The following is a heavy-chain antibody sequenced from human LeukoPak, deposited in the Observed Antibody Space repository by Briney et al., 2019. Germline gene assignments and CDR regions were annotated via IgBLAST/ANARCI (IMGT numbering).Heavy chain of an antibody. CDR2: ISSGSSTK. V-gene: IGHV3-48*02. D-gene: IGHD2-21*02. CDR3: ARENIVVVTAIRDAFDI. CDR1: GLTFSSYS. Sequence: PGGSLRLSCAASGLTFSSYSMNWVRQAPGKGLEWVSYISSGSSTKYYADSVKGRFTISRDNAKNSLCLQMNSLRDEDTAVYYCARENIVVVTAIRDAFDIWGQGTMVTVSS. J-gene: IGHJ3*02.